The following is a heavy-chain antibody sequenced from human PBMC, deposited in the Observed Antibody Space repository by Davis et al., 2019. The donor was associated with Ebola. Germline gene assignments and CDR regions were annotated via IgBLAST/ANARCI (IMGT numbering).Heavy chain of an antibody. CDR2: IKQDGSEK. Sequence: GESLKISCAASGFTFRNYWMSWVRLAPGKGLEWVAKIKQDGSEKNYVDSVKGRFPISRDNPKNSLYLQMTSLRAEDTAVYYCARDKYSSSPIFDYWGQGTVVTVSS. J-gene: IGHJ4*02. CDR3: ARDKYSSSPIFDY. D-gene: IGHD6-6*01. CDR1: GFTFRNYW. V-gene: IGHV3-7*01.